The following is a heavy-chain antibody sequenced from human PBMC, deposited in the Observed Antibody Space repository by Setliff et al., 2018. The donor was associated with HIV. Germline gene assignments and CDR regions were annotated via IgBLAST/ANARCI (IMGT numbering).Heavy chain of an antibody. CDR1: GGSISPYY. CDR2: ISDRGTT. J-gene: IGHJ5*02. V-gene: IGHV4-59*01. CDR3: ARGGASSKYLDP. D-gene: IGHD2-15*01. Sequence: SETLSLTCTVSGGSISPYYWSWIRQPPGKGLEWIAWISDRGTTNYNPALKSRVTLSVDTSKNQFSLSLTSVNGSDTAVYYCARGGASSKYLDPWGQGTLVTVSS.